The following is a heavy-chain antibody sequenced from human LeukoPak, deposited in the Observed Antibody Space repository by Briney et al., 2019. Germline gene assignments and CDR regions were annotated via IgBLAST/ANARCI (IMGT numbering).Heavy chain of an antibody. V-gene: IGHV3-20*04. Sequence: GGSLRLSCAASGFIFDNYGMSWVRQVPGKGLEWVSGINWNGGSTGYADSVKGRFTISRDDAKNSLYLQMSSLRAEDTALYYCARGDSSSHLDYWGQGTLVTVSS. CDR3: ARGDSSSHLDY. CDR1: GFIFDNYG. D-gene: IGHD6-13*01. J-gene: IGHJ4*02. CDR2: INWNGGST.